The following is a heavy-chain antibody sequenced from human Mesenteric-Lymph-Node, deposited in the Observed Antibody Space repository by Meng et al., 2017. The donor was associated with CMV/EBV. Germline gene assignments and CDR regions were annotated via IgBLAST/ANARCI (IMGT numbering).Heavy chain of an antibody. CDR1: GFILSSYE. CDR3: ARDSSTIVAAFDI. CDR2: ISTSSSTI. Sequence: GESLKISCEASGFILSSYEMHWVRQAPGKGLVWVSYISTSSSTIYYADSVKGRFTISRDNAKNSLYLQMNSLRVEDTAVYYCARDSSTIVAAFDIWGQGTMVTVSS. J-gene: IGHJ3*02. D-gene: IGHD5-12*01. V-gene: IGHV3-48*03.